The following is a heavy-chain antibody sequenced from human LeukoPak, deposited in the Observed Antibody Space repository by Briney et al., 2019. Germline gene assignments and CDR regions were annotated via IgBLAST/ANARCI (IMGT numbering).Heavy chain of an antibody. V-gene: IGHV5-51*01. D-gene: IGHD3-22*01. CDR2: IYPGDSDT. J-gene: IGHJ5*02. CDR3: ARDSSGYYPQAAYNWFDP. CDR1: GYSFTSYW. Sequence: GESLQISCKGSGYSFTSYWIGWVRQMPGKGLEWMGIIYPGDSDTRYSPSFQGQVTISADKSISTAYLQWSSLKASDTAVYYCARDSSGYYPQAAYNWFDPWGQGTLVTVSS.